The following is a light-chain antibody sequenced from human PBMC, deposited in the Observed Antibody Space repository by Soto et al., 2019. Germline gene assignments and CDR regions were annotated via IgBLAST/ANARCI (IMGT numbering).Light chain of an antibody. J-gene: IGKJ1*01. Sequence: EIVLTQSPGTLSLSPGERATLSCRASQSVSSSYLAWYMQKPGQSPRLLISGASTRAADFPARFSGSGSGTEFILTISSLQSEDFAFYYCQQYDDWPWTFGQGTKVDIK. CDR2: GAS. V-gene: IGKV3-15*01. CDR3: QQYDDWPWT. CDR1: QSVSSSY.